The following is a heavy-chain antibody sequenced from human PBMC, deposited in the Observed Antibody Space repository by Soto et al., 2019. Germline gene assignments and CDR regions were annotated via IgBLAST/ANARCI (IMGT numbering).Heavy chain of an antibody. CDR1: GFTFSPHA. CDR2: ISYEGSNK. D-gene: IGHD1-20*01. CDR3: ARERNTVYDYSYYYGMDV. J-gene: IGHJ6*02. V-gene: IGHV3-30-3*01. Sequence: QVQLVESGGGVVQPGRSLRLSCAASGFTFSPHAMHWVRQGPGKGLEWVAVISYEGSNKYYADSVKGRFTISRDNSKNTLYLQMNSLRAEDTAVYYCARERNTVYDYSYYYGMDVWGQGTTVTVSS.